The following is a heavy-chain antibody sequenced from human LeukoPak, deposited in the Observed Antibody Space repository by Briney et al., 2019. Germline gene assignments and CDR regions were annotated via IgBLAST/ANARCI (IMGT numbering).Heavy chain of an antibody. J-gene: IGHJ4*02. D-gene: IGHD6-13*01. CDR3: ARSSRGIAAAGTGPHPDY. Sequence: PSETLSLTCTVSGGSISSSSYYWGWIRQPPGKGLEWIGSIYYSGSTYYNPSLKSRVTISVDTSKNQFSLKLSSVTAADTAVYYCARSSRGIAAAGTGPHPDYWGQGTLVTVSS. V-gene: IGHV4-39*07. CDR2: IYYSGST. CDR1: GGSISSSSYY.